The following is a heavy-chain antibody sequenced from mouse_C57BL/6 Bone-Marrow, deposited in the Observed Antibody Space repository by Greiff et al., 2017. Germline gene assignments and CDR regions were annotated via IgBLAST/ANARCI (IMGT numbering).Heavy chain of an antibody. CDR1: GFTFSSYA. Sequence: EVKVVESGGGLVKPGGSLKLSYAASGFTFSSYAMSWVRQTPEKRLEWVATISDGGSYTYYPDNVKGRFTISRDNAKNNLYLQMSHLKSEDTAMYYCARDPFYDGGAMDYWGQGTSVTVSS. D-gene: IGHD2-3*01. V-gene: IGHV5-4*01. CDR2: ISDGGSYT. CDR3: ARDPFYDGGAMDY. J-gene: IGHJ4*01.